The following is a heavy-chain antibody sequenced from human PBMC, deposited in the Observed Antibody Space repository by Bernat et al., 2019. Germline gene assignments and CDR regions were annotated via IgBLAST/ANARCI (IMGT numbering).Heavy chain of an antibody. V-gene: IGHV3-20*04. J-gene: IGHJ6*03. CDR1: GFSFDDHG. CDR2: IVWNGGVT. D-gene: IGHD3-10*01. Sequence: EVQLVESGGGVVRPGGSLRLSCAASGFSFDDHGMSWVRQAPGTGLEWVSGIVWNGGVTGYADSVKGRVTISRDNAKNSLFMQVNSLRAEDTALYYYARVGYYGSGGMGYYMDVWGKGTTVTVSS. CDR3: ARVGYYGSGGMGYYMDV.